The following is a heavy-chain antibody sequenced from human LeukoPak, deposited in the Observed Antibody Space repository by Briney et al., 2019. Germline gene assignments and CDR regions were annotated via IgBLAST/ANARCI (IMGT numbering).Heavy chain of an antibody. CDR3: ARENDYINDY. V-gene: IGHV3-9*01. D-gene: IGHD4-11*01. CDR1: GFTFDDYA. J-gene: IGHJ4*02. CDR2: ISWNSGSI. Sequence: GGSLRLSCAASGFTFDDYAMHWVRHTPGKGLEWVSGISWNSGSIGYADSVKGRFTISRDNAKNSLYLQMNSLRAEDTAVYYCARENDYINDYWGQGTLVTVSS.